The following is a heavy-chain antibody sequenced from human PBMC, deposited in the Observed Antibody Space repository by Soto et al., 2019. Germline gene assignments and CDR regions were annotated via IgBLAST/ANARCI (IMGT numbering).Heavy chain of an antibody. D-gene: IGHD3-10*01. CDR3: ARSMTTPYYYGSGFLEGMDV. Sequence: QVQLVQSGAEVKKPWSSVKVSCKASGGTFSSYAISWVRQAPGQGLEWMGGIIPIFGTANYAQKFQGRVTLTTDDSTRTAYMELSSMRSEDTAVYYCARSMTTPYYYGSGFLEGMDVWGQGTTVTVSS. CDR1: GGTFSSYA. V-gene: IGHV1-69*01. J-gene: IGHJ6*02. CDR2: IIPIFGTA.